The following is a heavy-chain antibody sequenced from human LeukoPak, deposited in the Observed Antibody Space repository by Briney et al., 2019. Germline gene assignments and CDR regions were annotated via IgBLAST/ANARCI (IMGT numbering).Heavy chain of an antibody. CDR3: ARGWYGEGAPTDY. Sequence: ASVKVSCKASGYSFTSYDINWVRQATGQGLEWLGWMNPNSGNTGYAQKFQGRVTMTRNTSISTAYMELSSLRSEDTAVYYCARGWYGEGAPTDYWGQGTLVTVSS. CDR2: MNPNSGNT. CDR1: GYSFTSYD. V-gene: IGHV1-8*01. J-gene: IGHJ4*02. D-gene: IGHD6-13*01.